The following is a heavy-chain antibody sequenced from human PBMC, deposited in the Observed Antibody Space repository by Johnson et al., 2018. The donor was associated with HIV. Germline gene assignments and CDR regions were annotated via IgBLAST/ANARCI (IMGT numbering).Heavy chain of an antibody. CDR1: GFTFSNAW. J-gene: IGHJ3*02. D-gene: IGHD2-15*01. Sequence: LVESGGGLVKPGGSLRLSCTVSGFTFSNAWMNWVRQAPRKGLEWVGRIKSKTDGGTTDYPAPVKGRFTISRDDSKNMVYLQMNSLKIEDTAVYYCSTGDIVVLAGAMLLPLHDAFDIWGQGTMVTVSS. CDR3: STGDIVVLAGAMLLPLHDAFDI. CDR2: IKSKTDGGTT. V-gene: IGHV3-15*01.